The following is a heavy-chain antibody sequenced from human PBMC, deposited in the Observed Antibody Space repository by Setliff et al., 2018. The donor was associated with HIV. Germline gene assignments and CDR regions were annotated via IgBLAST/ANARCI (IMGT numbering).Heavy chain of an antibody. CDR3: ARGFCSGGFCHPNFYHYMDV. Sequence: SETLSLTCTFSGVTSGDYYWTWIRQHPVKGLEWIGYIYSSGTKYYNPSLKSRLAISLDTSKNQFSLNLKSVTAADAVVYYCARGFCSGGFCHPNFYHYMDVWGKGTTVTVSS. J-gene: IGHJ6*03. CDR1: GVTSGDYY. V-gene: IGHV4-31*03. D-gene: IGHD2-15*01. CDR2: IYSSGTK.